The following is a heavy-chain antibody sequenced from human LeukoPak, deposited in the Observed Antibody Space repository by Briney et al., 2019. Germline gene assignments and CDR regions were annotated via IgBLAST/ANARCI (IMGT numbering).Heavy chain of an antibody. D-gene: IGHD3-22*01. Sequence: ASVKVPCKASGYIFTSYGISWVRQAPGQGLEWMGWISVNNGYTNYAQKFQGRVTMTTDTSTSTAYMDLRSLRSDDTAVYYCARDMRHYRNYDSSGYYYNFEYWGQGTLVTVSS. V-gene: IGHV1-18*01. CDR2: ISVNNGYT. J-gene: IGHJ4*02. CDR1: GYIFTSYG. CDR3: ARDMRHYRNYDSSGYYYNFEY.